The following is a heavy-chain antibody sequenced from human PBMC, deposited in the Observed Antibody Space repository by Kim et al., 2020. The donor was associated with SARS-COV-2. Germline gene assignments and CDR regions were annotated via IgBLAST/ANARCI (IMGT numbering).Heavy chain of an antibody. Sequence: SNANAVSVKSRITINPDTSKNQFSLQLNSVTPEDTAVYYCARDSVRHFDYWGQGTLVTVSS. D-gene: IGHD6-6*01. J-gene: IGHJ4*02. CDR2: SN. CDR3: ARDSVRHFDY. V-gene: IGHV6-1*01.